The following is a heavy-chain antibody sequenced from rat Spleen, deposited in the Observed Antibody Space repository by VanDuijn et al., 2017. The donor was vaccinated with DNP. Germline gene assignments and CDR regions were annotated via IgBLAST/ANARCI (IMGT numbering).Heavy chain of an antibody. D-gene: IGHD5-1*01. V-gene: IGHV5-31*01. CDR3: ATRPSGSFDY. CDR1: GFTFNKDW. J-gene: IGHJ2*01. CDR2: ITTGGEIT. Sequence: EVQLVESGGDPVQPGRSLTLSCVVSGFTFNKDWMTWVRQVPGKGLEWIASITTGGEITYYPDSVKGRFTISRDHATNTLYLRLNSLRSEDTAIYYCATRPSGSFDYWGQGVMVTVSS.